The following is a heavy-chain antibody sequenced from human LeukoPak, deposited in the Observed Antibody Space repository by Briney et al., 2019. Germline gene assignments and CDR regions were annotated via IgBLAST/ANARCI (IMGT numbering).Heavy chain of an antibody. CDR1: GFTFSSYA. Sequence: GGSLRLSCAASGFTFSSYAMSWVRQAPGKGLEWVSAISGSGGSTYYADSVKGRFTISRDNSKNTLYLQMNSLRAEDTAVYYCAKRGYGSRGYYHDAFDLWGQRTIVTVSS. V-gene: IGHV3-23*01. D-gene: IGHD3-22*01. CDR2: ISGSGGST. CDR3: AKRGYGSRGYYHDAFDL. J-gene: IGHJ3*01.